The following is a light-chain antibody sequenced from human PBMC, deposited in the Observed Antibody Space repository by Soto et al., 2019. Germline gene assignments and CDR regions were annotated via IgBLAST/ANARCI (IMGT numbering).Light chain of an antibody. V-gene: IGKV1-39*01. CDR1: QSISSY. J-gene: IGKJ1*01. CDR3: QQSHSTPIT. CDR2: AAS. Sequence: DIQMTQSPSSLSASVGDRVTITVRASQSISSYLNWYQQKPGKAPKLLIYAASSLQSGVPSRFSGSGSGTYFTLTISSLQPEDFATYYCQQSHSTPITFGQGTKVDIK.